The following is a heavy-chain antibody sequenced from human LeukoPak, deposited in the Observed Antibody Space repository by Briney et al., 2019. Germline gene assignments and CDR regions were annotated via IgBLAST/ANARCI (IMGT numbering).Heavy chain of an antibody. CDR3: AKGGKYYYDSSGLSDY. J-gene: IGHJ4*02. Sequence: GGSLRLSCAASGFTFSSYGMHWVRHAPGKGLEWVAVISNDGSNKYYSDPVKGRFTISRDNSKNRLYLQMNSVRAEDTAVYYCAKGGKYYYDSSGLSDYWGQGTLVTVSS. CDR2: ISNDGSNK. CDR1: GFTFSSYG. D-gene: IGHD3-22*01. V-gene: IGHV3-30*18.